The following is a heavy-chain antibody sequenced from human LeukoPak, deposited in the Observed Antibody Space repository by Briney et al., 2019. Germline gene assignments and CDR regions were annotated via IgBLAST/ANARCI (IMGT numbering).Heavy chain of an antibody. D-gene: IGHD5-24*01. V-gene: IGHV4-39*07. J-gene: IGHJ4*02. CDR3: ATLGEMAITDYFDY. CDR2: IYYSGST. Sequence: PSETLSLTCTVSGGSISSSSYYWGWIRQPPGKGLEWIGSIYYSGSTYYNPSLKSRVTISVDTSKNQFSLKLSSVTAADTAVYYCATLGEMAITDYFDYWGQGTLVTVSS. CDR1: GGSISSSSYY.